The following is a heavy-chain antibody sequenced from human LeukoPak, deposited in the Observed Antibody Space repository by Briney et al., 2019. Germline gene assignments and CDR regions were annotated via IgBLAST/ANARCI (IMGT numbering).Heavy chain of an antibody. D-gene: IGHD2-2*01. J-gene: IGHJ4*02. CDR3: ARVSRAYHYFDY. V-gene: IGHV3-7*03. Sequence: GGSLRLSCTASGFTFGDYAMSWVRRAPGKGLEWVANIKQDGTEKYYVDSVKGRFTISRDNTKKSLYLQMNSLRAEDTAVYYCARVSRAYHYFDYWGQGTLVTVSS. CDR1: GFTFGDYA. CDR2: IKQDGTEK.